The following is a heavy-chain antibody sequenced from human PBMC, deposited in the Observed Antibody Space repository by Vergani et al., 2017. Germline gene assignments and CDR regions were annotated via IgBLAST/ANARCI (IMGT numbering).Heavy chain of an antibody. V-gene: IGHV3-23*01. D-gene: IGHD5-24*01. CDR3: ARSRVDGYSHDDAFDI. J-gene: IGHJ3*02. CDR1: GFTFSSYA. Sequence: EVQLLESGGGLVQPGGSLRLSCAASGFTFSSYAMSWVRQAPGKGLEWVSAISGSGGSTYYADSVKGRFTISRDNSKNTLYLQMNSLRAEDTAVYYCARSRVDGYSHDDAFDIWGQGTMVTVSS. CDR2: ISGSGGST.